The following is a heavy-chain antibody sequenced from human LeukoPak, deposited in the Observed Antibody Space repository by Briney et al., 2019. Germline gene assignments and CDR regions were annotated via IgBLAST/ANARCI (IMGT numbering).Heavy chain of an antibody. J-gene: IGHJ6*03. CDR2: IYYSGST. CDR1: GGSISSYY. D-gene: IGHD6-19*01. Sequence: SETLSLTCTVSGGSISSYYWSWIRQPPGKGLEWLGYIYYSGSTNYNPSLKSRVTISVDTSKNQFSLKLSSVTAADTAVYYCARGGSSGKDYYYYYMDVWGKGTTVTVSS. V-gene: IGHV4-59*01. CDR3: ARGGSSGKDYYYYYMDV.